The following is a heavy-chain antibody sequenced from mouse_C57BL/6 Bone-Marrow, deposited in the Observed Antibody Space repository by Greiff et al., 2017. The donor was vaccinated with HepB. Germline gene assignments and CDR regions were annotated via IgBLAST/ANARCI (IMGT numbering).Heavy chain of an antibody. CDR2: IYPSDSET. Sequence: QVQLQQPGAELVRPGSSVKLSCKASGYTFTSYWMDWVKQRPGQGLEWIGNIYPSDSETHYNQKFKDKATLTVDKSSSTAYMQLSSLTSEDSAVYYCARRYYYGSSYDYYFDYWGQGTTLTVSS. CDR1: GYTFTSYW. J-gene: IGHJ2*01. CDR3: ARRYYYGSSYDYYFDY. V-gene: IGHV1-61*01. D-gene: IGHD1-1*01.